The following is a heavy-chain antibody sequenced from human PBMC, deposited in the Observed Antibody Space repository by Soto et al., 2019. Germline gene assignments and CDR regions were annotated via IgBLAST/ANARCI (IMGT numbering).Heavy chain of an antibody. V-gene: IGHV3-23*01. CDR3: AKVTPTTAVRTPVDY. CDR1: GFTFSSYA. J-gene: IGHJ4*01. Sequence: EVQLLESGGGLVQPGGSLRISCAASGFTFSSYAMSWVRQAPGTGLEWVSAISGSGGSTYYADSVKRRFTISRDNSKNTLYLQMNSLRADDTAVYYCAKVTPTTAVRTPVDYWGQGTLVTVSS. D-gene: IGHD4-17*01. CDR2: ISGSGGST.